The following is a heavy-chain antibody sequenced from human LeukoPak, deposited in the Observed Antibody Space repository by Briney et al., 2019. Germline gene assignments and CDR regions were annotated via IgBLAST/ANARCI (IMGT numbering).Heavy chain of an antibody. CDR1: GFTFSSYS. Sequence: GGSLRLSCAASGFTFSSYSMNWVRHAPGKGLEWVSSISSSSSYLYYADSGKGRFTISRDNAKNSLYLHMNSLRAEDTALYYCARDGDTVLTRGYYYYMDVWGKGTTVTVSS. CDR3: ARDGDTVLTRGYYYYMDV. J-gene: IGHJ6*03. CDR2: ISSSSSYL. V-gene: IGHV3-21*01. D-gene: IGHD4-23*01.